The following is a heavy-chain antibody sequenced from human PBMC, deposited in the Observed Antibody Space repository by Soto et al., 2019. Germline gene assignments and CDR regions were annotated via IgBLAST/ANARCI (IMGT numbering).Heavy chain of an antibody. CDR2: ISGSGGAT. V-gene: IGHV3-23*01. J-gene: IGHJ4*02. CDR1: GFTFSNFA. Sequence: EVQLLESGGGLVQPGGSLRLSCAASGFTFSNFAMSWVRQAPGKELEWVSGISGSGGATNYAASVKGRFTISRDNSKNTLSLQLNSLRVEDTATYYCAKALSFFSDRGGGYWGQGTLVTVSS. CDR3: AKALSFFSDRGGGY. D-gene: IGHD2-21*02.